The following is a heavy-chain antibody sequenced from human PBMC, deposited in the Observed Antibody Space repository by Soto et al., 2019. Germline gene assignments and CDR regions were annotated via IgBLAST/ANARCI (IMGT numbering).Heavy chain of an antibody. CDR2: IHYSGST. D-gene: IGHD2-15*01. CDR1: GGAIRSSNYY. Sequence: QVQLQESGPGLVKPSQTLSLTCTVSGGAIRSSNYYWSWIRQHPGRGLEWIGYIHYSGSTYYNPSLKGRVTMAVDTSKNQFSLKLSSVTAADTAVYYCARGGRPDIVVVVAHFVYWGQGTLVTVSS. J-gene: IGHJ4*02. CDR3: ARGGRPDIVVVVAHFVY. V-gene: IGHV4-31*03.